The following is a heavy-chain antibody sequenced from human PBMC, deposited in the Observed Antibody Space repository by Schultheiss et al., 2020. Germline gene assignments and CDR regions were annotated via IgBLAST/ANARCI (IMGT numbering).Heavy chain of an antibody. CDR2: IIPYNGNT. CDR1: GYTFTSYG. J-gene: IGHJ5*02. D-gene: IGHD3-16*02. V-gene: IGHV1-18*01. CDR3: ARKAPLSGPFDP. Sequence: ASVKVSCKASGYTFTSYGISWVRQAPGQGLEWMGWIIPYNGNTNYTQKLQCRVTMTTDTSTSKAYMELSSLRSDDTAVYYCARKAPLSGPFDPWGQGTMVTVSS.